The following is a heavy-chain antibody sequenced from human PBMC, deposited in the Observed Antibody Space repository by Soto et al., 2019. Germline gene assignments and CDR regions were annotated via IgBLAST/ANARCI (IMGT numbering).Heavy chain of an antibody. J-gene: IGHJ4*02. D-gene: IGHD6-13*01. V-gene: IGHV2-5*02. CDR2: IYWDEDK. Sequence: QITLKESGPTLVKPTQTLTLTCTFSGFSFTTGGMGVGGIRQPPGKALEWLALIYWDEDKRYSPSLTCRLTITKDASRNQVVLTLTNMDPADTATYSCAHLYWAASGTRYYFDYWGQGTLVTVSS. CDR1: GFSFTTGGMG. CDR3: AHLYWAASGTRYYFDY.